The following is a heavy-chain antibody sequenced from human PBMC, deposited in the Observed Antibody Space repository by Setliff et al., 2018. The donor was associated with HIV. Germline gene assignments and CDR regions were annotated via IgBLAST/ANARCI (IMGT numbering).Heavy chain of an antibody. V-gene: IGHV1-69*13. CDR3: ARQKASEYSSSFWFDP. D-gene: IGHD6-6*01. J-gene: IGHJ5*02. CDR1: GGTLSTSA. CDR2: FIPMFGIT. Sequence: EASVKVSCKASGGTLSTSAIGWLRQAPGQGLEWMGGFIPMFGITQYAPKFQGSVTITADESTSTVYMELNSLRSEDTAVYYCARQKASEYSSSFWFDPWGQGTLVTVSS.